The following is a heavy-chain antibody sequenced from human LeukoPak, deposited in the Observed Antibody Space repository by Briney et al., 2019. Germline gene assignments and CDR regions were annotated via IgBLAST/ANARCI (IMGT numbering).Heavy chain of an antibody. CDR2: ILPFLGQA. CDR1: GGTFSTHP. D-gene: IGHD3-22*01. V-gene: IGHV1-69*06. CDR3: ARVGYDSSGYYFDN. J-gene: IGHJ4*02. Sequence: VASVKASCKASGGTFSTHPISWVRQAPGQGLEWMGGILPFLGQANFAQTFQDRLTITADKSTTTVYMELSSLRAADTAVYYCARVGYDSSGYYFDNWGQGTLVTVSS.